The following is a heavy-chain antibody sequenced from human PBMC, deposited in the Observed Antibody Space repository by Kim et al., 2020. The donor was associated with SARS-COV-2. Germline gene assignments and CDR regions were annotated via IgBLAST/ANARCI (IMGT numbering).Heavy chain of an antibody. CDR2: IYSGGST. J-gene: IGHJ3*02. D-gene: IGHD2-21*02. CDR3: ARATADCGGDCPLGDAFDI. CDR1: GFTVSSNY. Sequence: GGSLRLSCAASGFTVSSNYMSWVRQAPGKGLEWVSVIYSGGSTYYADSVKGRFTISRDNSKNTLYLQMNSLRAEDTAVYYCARATADCGGDCPLGDAFDIWGQGTMVTVSS. V-gene: IGHV3-66*01.